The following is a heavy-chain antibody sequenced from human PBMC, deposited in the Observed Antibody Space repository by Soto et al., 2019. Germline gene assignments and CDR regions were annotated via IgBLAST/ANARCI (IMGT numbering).Heavy chain of an antibody. CDR2: IYYSGST. D-gene: IGHD6-19*01. J-gene: IGHJ6*02. V-gene: IGHV4-31*03. CDR1: GGSISSGGYY. CDR3: SSSGWLGRPTDV. Sequence: QVQLQESGPGLVKPSQTLSLTCTVSGGSISSGGYYWSWIRQHPGKGLEWIGYIYYSGSTYYNPSLRSRVTISADTSKNQFSLKLSSVTAADTAVYYCSSSGWLGRPTDVWGQGTTVTVSS.